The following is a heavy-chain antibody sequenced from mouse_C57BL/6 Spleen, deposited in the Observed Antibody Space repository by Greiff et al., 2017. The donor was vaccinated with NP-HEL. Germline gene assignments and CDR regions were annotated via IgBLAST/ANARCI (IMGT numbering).Heavy chain of an antibody. Sequence: VKLVESGAELVKPGASVKISCKASGYAFSSYWTNWVKQRPGTGLEWIGQIYPGDGETNYNGKFKGKATLTADKSASTAYRQLSSLTSEDAAVYFFARSRDGPYCDVWGKGTTVNVAS. CDR3: ARSRDGPYCDV. CDR1: GYAFSSYW. CDR2: IYPGDGET. V-gene: IGHV1-80*01. D-gene: IGHD2-3*01. J-gene: IGHJ1*03.